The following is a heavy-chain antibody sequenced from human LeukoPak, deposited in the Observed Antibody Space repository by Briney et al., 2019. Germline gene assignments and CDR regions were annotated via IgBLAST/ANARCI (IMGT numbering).Heavy chain of an antibody. Sequence: PGGSLRLSCAASGFTFSSYDMHWVRQATGKGLEWVSAIGTAGDTYYPGSVKGRFTISRENAKNSLYLQMNSLRAGDTAVYYCARGRLPFDSSGYYRPHDAFDIWGQGTMVTVSS. CDR2: IGTAGDT. D-gene: IGHD3-22*01. CDR3: ARGRLPFDSSGYYRPHDAFDI. J-gene: IGHJ3*02. CDR1: GFTFSSYD. V-gene: IGHV3-13*01.